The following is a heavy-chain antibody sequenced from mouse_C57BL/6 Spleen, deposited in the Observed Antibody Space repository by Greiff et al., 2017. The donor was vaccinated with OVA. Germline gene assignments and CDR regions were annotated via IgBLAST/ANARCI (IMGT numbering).Heavy chain of an antibody. J-gene: IGHJ2*01. CDR3: ARGGSFDC. CDR1: GYTFTSYW. Sequence: QVQLQQSGAELVKPGASVKLSCKASGYTFTSYWMQWVKQRPGQGLEWIGEIDPSDSYTNYNQKFKGKATLTVDTSSSTAYMQLSSLTSEDSAVYYGARGGSFDCWGKGTTLTVSS. V-gene: IGHV1-50*01. D-gene: IGHD1-1*01. CDR2: IDPSDSYT.